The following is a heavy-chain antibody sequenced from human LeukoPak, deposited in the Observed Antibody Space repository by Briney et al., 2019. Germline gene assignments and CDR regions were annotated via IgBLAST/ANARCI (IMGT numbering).Heavy chain of an antibody. D-gene: IGHD3-22*01. V-gene: IGHV3-23*01. CDR2: ISGSGGST. CDR1: GFTFSSYG. CDR3: AKDGAYYDSSGYSYYFDY. J-gene: IGHJ4*02. Sequence: GGSLRLSCAASGFTFSSYGMHWVRQAPGKGLEWVSAISGSGGSTYYADSVKGRFTISRDNSKNTLYLQMNSLRAEDTAVYYCAKDGAYYDSSGYSYYFDYWGQGTLVTVSS.